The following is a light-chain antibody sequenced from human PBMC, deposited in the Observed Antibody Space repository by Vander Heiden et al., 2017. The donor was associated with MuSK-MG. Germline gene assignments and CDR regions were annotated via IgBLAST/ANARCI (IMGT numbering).Light chain of an antibody. CDR1: QSISSY. J-gene: IGKJ4*01. CDR3: QKSYT. CDR2: AAS. V-gene: IGKV1-39*01. Sequence: DIQMTQSPSSLSASVGDRVTITCRASQSISSYLNWYQQKPGKAPKLLIYAASSLQSGVPSRFSGSGAGTDFTLTISSLQPEEFATYYWQKSYTFGGGTKVESK.